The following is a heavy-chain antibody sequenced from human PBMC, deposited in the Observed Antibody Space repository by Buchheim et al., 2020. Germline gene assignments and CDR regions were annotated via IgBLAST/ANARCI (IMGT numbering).Heavy chain of an antibody. CDR2: ISGSGGST. CDR1: GFTFSNYA. D-gene: IGHD1/OR15-1a*01. J-gene: IGHJ4*02. V-gene: IGHV3-23*01. CDR3: AKEKQRNFDY. Sequence: EVHLLESGGGLVQPGGSLRLSCAASGFTFSNYAVSWVRQAPGEGLKWVSGISGSGGSTYYADSVKGRFNISRDNSKNTLYLQMNSLRAEDTAIYYCAKEKQRNFDYWGQGTL.